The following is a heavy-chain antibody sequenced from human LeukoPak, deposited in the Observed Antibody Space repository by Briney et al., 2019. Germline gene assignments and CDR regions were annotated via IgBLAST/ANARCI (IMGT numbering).Heavy chain of an antibody. J-gene: IGHJ6*01. CDR3: ARQGYNWNDGEVYYYYGMDV. V-gene: IGHV5-10-1*01. CDR1: GYSFTSYW. Sequence: GESLKISCKGSGYSFTSYWISWVRQMPGKGLEWMGRIDPSDSYTNYSPSFQGHVTISADKSISTAYLQWSSLKASDTAMYYCARQGYNWNDGEVYYYYGMDVWGKGPRSPSPQ. D-gene: IGHD1-1*01. CDR2: IDPSDSYT.